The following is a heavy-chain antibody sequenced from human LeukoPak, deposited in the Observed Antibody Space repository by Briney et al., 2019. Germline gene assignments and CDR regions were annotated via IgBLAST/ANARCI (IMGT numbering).Heavy chain of an antibody. CDR1: GYTFTSYG. CDR2: ISAYNGNT. J-gene: IGHJ3*02. Sequence: GASVKVSCKASGYTFTSYGISWVRQAPGQGLEWMGWISAYNGNTNYAQKLQGRVTMTTDTSTSTAYMELRSLRSDDTAVYYCARVRENYYDSSGYYYGAFDIWGQGTMVTVSS. CDR3: ARVRENYYDSSGYYYGAFDI. D-gene: IGHD3-22*01. V-gene: IGHV1-18*01.